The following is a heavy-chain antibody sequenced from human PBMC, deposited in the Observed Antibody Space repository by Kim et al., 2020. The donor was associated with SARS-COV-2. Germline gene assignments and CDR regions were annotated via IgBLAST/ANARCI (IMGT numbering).Heavy chain of an antibody. D-gene: IGHD3-10*01. CDR3: ARAGFPYITMVQGVIPHAFDI. Sequence: GGSLRLSCAASGFTFSSYAMHWVRQAPGKGLEWVAVISYDGSNKYYADSVKGRFTISRDNSKNTLYLQMNSLRAEDTAVYYCARAGFPYITMVQGVIPHAFDIWGQGTMVTVSS. J-gene: IGHJ3*02. CDR1: GFTFSSYA. V-gene: IGHV3-30-3*01. CDR2: ISYDGSNK.